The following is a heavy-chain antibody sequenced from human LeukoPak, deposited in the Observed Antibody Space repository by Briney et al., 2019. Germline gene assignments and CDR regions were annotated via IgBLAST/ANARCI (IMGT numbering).Heavy chain of an antibody. D-gene: IGHD2-15*01. V-gene: IGHV1-2*02. CDR2: INPNSGGT. CDR3: ARDREDIVVVIAATPVN. CDR1: GYTFTGYY. J-gene: IGHJ4*02. Sequence: ASVKVSCKASGYTFTGYYMHWVRQAPGQGLEWMGWINPNSGGTNYAQEFQGRVTLTRDTSISTAYMELSRLRSDDTAVYYCARDREDIVVVIAATPVNWGQGTLVTVSS.